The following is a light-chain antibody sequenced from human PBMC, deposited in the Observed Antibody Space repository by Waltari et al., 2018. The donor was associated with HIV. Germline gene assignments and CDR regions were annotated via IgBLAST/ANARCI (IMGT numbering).Light chain of an antibody. J-gene: IGKJ4*01. CDR2: GAS. CDR1: QHISTS. CDR3: QQTYETVVT. V-gene: IGKV1-39*01. Sequence: DIQMTQSPSSLSASVGYRVNITCRASQHISTSLNWYQQTPGKAPKLLIFGASLLQSGVPSRFTASGSGTDFTLTINSLQPEDFATYFCQQTYETVVTFGGGTKVDIK.